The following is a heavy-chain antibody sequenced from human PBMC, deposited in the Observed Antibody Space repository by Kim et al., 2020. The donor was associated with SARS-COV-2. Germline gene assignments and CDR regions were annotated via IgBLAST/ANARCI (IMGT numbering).Heavy chain of an antibody. V-gene: IGHV4-39*01. CDR2: IYYSGTT. J-gene: IGHJ4*02. CDR3: ASQRMFYYDSSGYLK. Sequence: SETLSLTCTVSGGSISSSNYYWGWIRQPPGKGLEWIGSIYYSGTTYYNPSLKTRVTISVDTSKNQFSLKLSSVTAADTAVYYCASQRMFYYDSSGYLKWGQGTLVTVPS. D-gene: IGHD3-22*01. CDR1: GGSISSSNYY.